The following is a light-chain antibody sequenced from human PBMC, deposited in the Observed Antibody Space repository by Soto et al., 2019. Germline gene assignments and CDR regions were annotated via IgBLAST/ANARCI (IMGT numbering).Light chain of an antibody. CDR3: QSYDSSLSGYV. V-gene: IGLV1-40*01. CDR2: GNS. J-gene: IGLJ1*01. CDR1: SSNIGAGYD. Sequence: QCVLTQPPSGSGAPGQRVTISCTRSSSNIGAGYDVHWYQQLPGTAPKLLIYGNSNRPSGVPDRFSGSKSGTSASLAITGLQAEDEADYYCQSYDSSLSGYVFGTGTKVTVL.